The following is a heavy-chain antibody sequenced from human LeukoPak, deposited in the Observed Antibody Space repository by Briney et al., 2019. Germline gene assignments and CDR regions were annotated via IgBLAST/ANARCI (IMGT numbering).Heavy chain of an antibody. J-gene: IGHJ3*01. V-gene: IGHV3-74*01. CDR1: GFTFSTYW. CDR2: VKSDGSST. D-gene: IGHD1-26*01. Sequence: GGSLRLSCAASGFTFSTYWMHWVRQAPGKGLVWVSRVKSDGSSTNYADSVKGRFTVSRDNAKNTLILQMNSLRAEDTAVYYCARGGSPPVAVGDTFHVWGHGTLVTVSS. CDR3: ARGGSPPVAVGDTFHV.